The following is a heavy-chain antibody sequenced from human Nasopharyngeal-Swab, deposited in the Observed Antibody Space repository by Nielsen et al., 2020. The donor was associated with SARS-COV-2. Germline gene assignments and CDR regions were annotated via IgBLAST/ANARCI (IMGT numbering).Heavy chain of an antibody. CDR3: ARDFGWLQSAYYYYYMDV. Sequence: SETLSLTCTVSGGSISSYYWSWIRQPPGKGLEWIGYIYYSGSTNYNPSLKSRVTISVDTSKNQFSLNLSPVTAADTAVYYCARDFGWLQSAYYYYYMDVWGKGTTVTVSS. V-gene: IGHV4-59*12. D-gene: IGHD5-24*01. CDR2: IYYSGST. J-gene: IGHJ6*03. CDR1: GGSISSYY.